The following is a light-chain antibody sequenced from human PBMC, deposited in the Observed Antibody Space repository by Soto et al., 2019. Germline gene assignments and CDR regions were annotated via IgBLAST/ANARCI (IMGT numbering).Light chain of an antibody. CDR3: HQYGSSPFT. Sequence: EFVLTQSPGTLSLSPGERATLSCRASQSVSSSYLAWYQQKPGQAPRLLIYGASSRATGIPDRFSGSGSGTDFTLTISRLEPEDFSVYYCHQYGSSPFTFGPGTKVDIK. CDR1: QSVSSSY. CDR2: GAS. V-gene: IGKV3-20*01. J-gene: IGKJ3*01.